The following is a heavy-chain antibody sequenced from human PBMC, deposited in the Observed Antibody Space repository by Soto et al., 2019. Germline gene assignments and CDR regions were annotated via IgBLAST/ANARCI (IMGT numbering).Heavy chain of an antibody. CDR1: GGSFSGYY. J-gene: IGHJ4*02. Sequence: SETLSLTCAVYGGSFSGYYWSWIRQPPGKGLEWIGEINHSGSTNYNPSLKSRVTISVDTSKNQFSLKLSSVTAADTAVYYCARYSGHDPYYFDYWGQGTLVTVSS. CDR3: ARYSGHDPYYFDY. V-gene: IGHV4-34*01. D-gene: IGHD5-12*01. CDR2: INHSGST.